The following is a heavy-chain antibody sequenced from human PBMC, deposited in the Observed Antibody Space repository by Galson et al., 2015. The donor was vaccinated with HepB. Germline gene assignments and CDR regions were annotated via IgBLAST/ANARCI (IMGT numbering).Heavy chain of an antibody. Sequence: SLRLSCAASGFTFSSYSMNWVRQAPGKGLEWVSSISSSSSYIYYADSVKGRFTISRDNAKNSLYLQMNSLRAEDTAVYYCARVRTTVTTVDYWGQGTLVTVSS. J-gene: IGHJ4*02. V-gene: IGHV3-21*01. D-gene: IGHD4-17*01. CDR2: ISSSSSYI. CDR3: ARVRTTVTTVDY. CDR1: GFTFSSYS.